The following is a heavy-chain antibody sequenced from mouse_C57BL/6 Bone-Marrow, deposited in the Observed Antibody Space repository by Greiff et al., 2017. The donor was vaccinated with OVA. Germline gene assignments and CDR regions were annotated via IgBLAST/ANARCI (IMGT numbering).Heavy chain of an antibody. D-gene: IGHD2-14*01. CDR3: ARRNDGAPYAMDY. J-gene: IGHJ4*01. CDR1: GFTFSDYG. CDR2: ISSGSSTI. V-gene: IGHV5-17*01. Sequence: DVMLVESGGGLVKPGGSLKLSCAASGFTFSDYGMHWVRQAPEKGLEWVAYISSGSSTIYYADTVKGRFTISRDNAKNTLFLQMTSLRSEDTAMYYCARRNDGAPYAMDYWGQGTSVTVSS.